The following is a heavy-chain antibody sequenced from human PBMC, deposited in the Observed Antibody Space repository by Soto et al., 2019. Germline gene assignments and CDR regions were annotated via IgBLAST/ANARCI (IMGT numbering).Heavy chain of an antibody. CDR3: ARSGYSYGPNPLLY. CDR1: GDSISSGSYN. D-gene: IGHD5-18*01. J-gene: IGHJ4*02. CDR2: VSYSGST. Sequence: PSETLSLTCTVSGDSISSGSYNWGWIRQPPGKGLEWIGTVSYSGSTYYKPSLKSRVTMSVDTSKNQFSLRLSSVTAADTAVYYCARSGYSYGPNPLLYWGQGTLVTVSS. V-gene: IGHV4-39*01.